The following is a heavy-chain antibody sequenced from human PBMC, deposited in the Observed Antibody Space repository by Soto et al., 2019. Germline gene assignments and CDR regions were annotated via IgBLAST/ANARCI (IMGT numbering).Heavy chain of an antibody. J-gene: IGHJ6*02. D-gene: IGHD4-17*01. CDR2: ISYDGSNK. CDR3: AKVTTTVTTGYYYGMDV. V-gene: IGHV3-30*18. Sequence: QVQLVESGGGVVQPGRSLRLSCAASGFTFSSYGMHWVRQAPGKGLEWVAVISYDGSNKYYADSVKGRFTISRDNSKNTLYLQMNSLRAEDTAVYYWAKVTTTVTTGYYYGMDVWGQGTTVTVSS. CDR1: GFTFSSYG.